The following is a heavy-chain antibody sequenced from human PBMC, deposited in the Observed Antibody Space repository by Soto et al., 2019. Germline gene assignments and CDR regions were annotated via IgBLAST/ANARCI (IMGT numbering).Heavy chain of an antibody. Sequence: QVQLVQSGAEVKKPGSSVKVSCKASGGTFSSYAISWVRQAPGQGLEWMGGIIPIFGTANYAQKFQGRVTITADKSTSTAYMELSSLRSEDTAVYYCAREYSSSYQRYYYGMDVWGQGTTVTVSS. CDR2: IIPIFGTA. J-gene: IGHJ6*02. D-gene: IGHD6-6*01. V-gene: IGHV1-69*06. CDR1: GGTFSSYA. CDR3: AREYSSSYQRYYYGMDV.